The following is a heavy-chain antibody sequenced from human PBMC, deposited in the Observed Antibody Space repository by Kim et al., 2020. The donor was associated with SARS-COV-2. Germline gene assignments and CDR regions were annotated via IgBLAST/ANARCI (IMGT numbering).Heavy chain of an antibody. V-gene: IGHV3-23*01. D-gene: IGHD3-22*01. CDR3: AKWAHPLDYYDSSGYYYE. CDR1: GFTFSSYA. CDR2: ISGSGGST. Sequence: GGSLRLSCAASGFTFSSYAMSWVRQAPGKGLEWVSAISGSGGSTYYADSVKGRFTISRDNSKNTLYLQMNSLRAEDTAVYYCAKWAHPLDYYDSSGYYYEWGQGTLVTVSS. J-gene: IGHJ4*02.